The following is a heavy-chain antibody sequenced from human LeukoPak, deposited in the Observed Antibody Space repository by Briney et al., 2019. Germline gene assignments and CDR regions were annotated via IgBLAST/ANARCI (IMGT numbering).Heavy chain of an antibody. CDR1: GYTFTAYN. D-gene: IGHD3-10*01. V-gene: IGHV1-2*02. J-gene: IGHJ4*02. Sequence: ASVKVSCKASGYTFTAYNTHWVRQAPGQGPEWMGWITPNSGATNYAQQFQGRVTMTRDTSISTAYMELSSLRSEDTAVYYCARGRLSYYGSGSLVWGQGTLVTVSS. CDR3: ARGRLSYYGSGSLV. CDR2: ITPNSGAT.